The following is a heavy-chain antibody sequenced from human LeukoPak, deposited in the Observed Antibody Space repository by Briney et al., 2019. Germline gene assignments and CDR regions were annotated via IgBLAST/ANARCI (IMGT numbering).Heavy chain of an antibody. V-gene: IGHV3-43*02. D-gene: IGHD2/OR15-2a*01. CDR1: GFTLGPYA. Sequence: GGSLRLSCEPSGFTLGPYAMYWVRQDPGGGLEWDAVIKADGSGTFYAVSVRGRFTTSRDNSKNSLYLQMNSLTSEYTALYYCATWAFYHNLDVWGHGTTVIVSS. CDR2: IKADGSGT. CDR3: ATWAFYHNLDV. J-gene: IGHJ6*02.